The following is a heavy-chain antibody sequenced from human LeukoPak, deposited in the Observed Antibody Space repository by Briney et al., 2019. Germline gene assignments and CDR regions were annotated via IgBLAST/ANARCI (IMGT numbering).Heavy chain of an antibody. CDR1: GFTFSTYA. J-gene: IGHJ4*02. Sequence: GGSLRLSCAASGFTFSTYAMSWVRQAPGKGLEWVSYISSSGSTIYYADSVKGRFTISRDNAKNSLYLQMNSLRAEDTAVYYCARGGYYYDSSGYYPSFDYWGQGTLVTVSS. V-gene: IGHV3-48*03. CDR2: ISSSGSTI. D-gene: IGHD3-22*01. CDR3: ARGGYYYDSSGYYPSFDY.